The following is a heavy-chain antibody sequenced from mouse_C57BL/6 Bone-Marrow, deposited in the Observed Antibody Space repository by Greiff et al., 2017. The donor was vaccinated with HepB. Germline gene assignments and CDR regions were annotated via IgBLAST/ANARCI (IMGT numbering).Heavy chain of an antibody. V-gene: IGHV2-2*01. D-gene: IGHD1-1*02. Sequence: VQLQESGPGLVQPSQSLSITCTVSGFSLTSYGVHWVRQSPGKGLEWLGVIWSGGSTDYNAAFISSLTISTDNSKSQVFFKMNSLQADDTAIYYCARKALVYYYAMDYWGQGTSVTVSS. J-gene: IGHJ4*01. CDR1: GFSLTSYG. CDR2: IWSGGST. CDR3: ARKALVYYYAMDY.